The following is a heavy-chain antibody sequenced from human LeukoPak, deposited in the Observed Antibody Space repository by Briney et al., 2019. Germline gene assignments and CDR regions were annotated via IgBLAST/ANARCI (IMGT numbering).Heavy chain of an antibody. J-gene: IGHJ4*02. CDR3: ARRFYYDRTCYSEF. CDR1: AGTISNFT. D-gene: IGHD3-22*01. CDR2: ILPVLGTA. Sequence: SVKVSCKPSAGTISNFTITWVRQAPGQGLEWMGRILPVLGTANYAQKFQGRVTFTADISTSTAYMDLSSLRSEDTAVYYCARRFYYDRTCYSEFWGQGTVISVSS. V-gene: IGHV1-69*08.